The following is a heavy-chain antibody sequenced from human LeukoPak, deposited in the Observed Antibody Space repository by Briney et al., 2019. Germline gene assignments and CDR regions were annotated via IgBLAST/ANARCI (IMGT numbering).Heavy chain of an antibody. CDR2: IYSGGST. V-gene: IGHV3-53*04. CDR3: ASARGGSYYFDY. J-gene: IGHJ4*02. Sequence: GGSLRLSCAASGFTFSSYAMSWVRQAPGKGLEWVSVIYSGGSTYYADSVKGRFTISRHNSKNTLYLQMNSLRAEDTAVYYCASARGGSYYFDYWGQGTLVTVSS. D-gene: IGHD3-16*01. CDR1: GFTFSSYA.